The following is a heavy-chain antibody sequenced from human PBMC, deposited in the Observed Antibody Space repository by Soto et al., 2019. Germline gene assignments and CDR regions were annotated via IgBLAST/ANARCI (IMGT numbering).Heavy chain of an antibody. CDR2: IYYSGST. V-gene: IGHV4-30-4*01. J-gene: IGHJ6*02. CDR3: ALMVTNYYYGMDV. CDR1: GGSISSGDYY. Sequence: PSETLSLTCTVSGGSISSGDYYWSWIRQPPGKGLEWIGYIYYSGSTYYKPSLKSRVTISVDTSKNQFSLKLSSVTAADTAVYYCALMVTNYYYGMDVWGQGTTVTVSS. D-gene: IGHD5-18*01.